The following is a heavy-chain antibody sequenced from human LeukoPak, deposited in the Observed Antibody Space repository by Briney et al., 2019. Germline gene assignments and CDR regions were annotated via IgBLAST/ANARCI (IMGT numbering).Heavy chain of an antibody. CDR3: ARAGRYYYDSSGYAYFDY. D-gene: IGHD3-22*01. CDR2: IYSGGST. Sequence: GGSLRLSCAASGFTVSSNYMSWVRQAPGKGLEWVSIIYSGGSTYYADSVKGRFTISRDNAKNTLYLQMNSLRAEDTAVYYCARAGRYYYDSSGYAYFDYWGQGTLVTVSS. J-gene: IGHJ4*02. V-gene: IGHV3-66*01. CDR1: GFTVSSNY.